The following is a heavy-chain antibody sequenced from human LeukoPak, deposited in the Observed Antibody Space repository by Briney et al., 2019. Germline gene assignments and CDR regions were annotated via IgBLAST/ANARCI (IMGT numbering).Heavy chain of an antibody. Sequence: SVKVSCKASGFTFTSSAMQWVRQARGQRLEWIGWIVVGSSNTNYVQKFQERVTITRDMSTSTAYMELSSLRSEDTAVYYCAAGSDVTPWEAFDIWGQGTMVTVSS. D-gene: IGHD1-26*01. V-gene: IGHV1-58*02. CDR3: AAGSDVTPWEAFDI. CDR2: IVVGSSNT. CDR1: GFTFTSSA. J-gene: IGHJ3*02.